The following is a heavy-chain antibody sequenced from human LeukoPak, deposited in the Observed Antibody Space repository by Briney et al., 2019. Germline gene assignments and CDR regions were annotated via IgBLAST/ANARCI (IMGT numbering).Heavy chain of an antibody. CDR1: GGSISSGTYY. V-gene: IGHV4-61*02. Sequence: SETLSLTCTVSGGSISSGTYYWSWIRQPAGKGLEWIGRINTGGTTNYNPSLKSRVTISVDTSKDQFSLKLSSVTAADTAVYYCARGRRDGYNFYWYFDLWGRGTLVTVSS. D-gene: IGHD5-24*01. CDR3: ARGRRDGYNFYWYFDL. CDR2: INTGGTT. J-gene: IGHJ2*01.